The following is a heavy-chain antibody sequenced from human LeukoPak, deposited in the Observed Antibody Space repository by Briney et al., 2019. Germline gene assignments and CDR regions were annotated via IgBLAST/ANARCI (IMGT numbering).Heavy chain of an antibody. CDR1: GYSFTAFY. V-gene: IGHV1-2*02. Sequence: SVSLSCKTSGYSFTAFYIHWVRRAPGQGLEWMGWIHPRRGDTNYAQKFQGRVTMTRDTSISTAYLDLSSLRSDDTAVYYCARDGDYGTGSYYRGCIDSWGEGTADPVSP. D-gene: IGHD3-10*01. J-gene: IGHJ4*02. CDR2: IHPRRGDT. CDR3: ARDGDYGTGSYYRGCIDS.